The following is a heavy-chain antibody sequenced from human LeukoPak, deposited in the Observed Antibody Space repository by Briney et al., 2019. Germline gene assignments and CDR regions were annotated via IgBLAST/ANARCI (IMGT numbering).Heavy chain of an antibody. CDR3: ASSRMYYYYGMDV. D-gene: IGHD2-2*01. V-gene: IGHV4-39*01. CDR2: IYYSGST. J-gene: IGHJ6*02. CDR1: GGSISSRSYY. Sequence: PSETLSLTCTVSGGSISSRSYYWGWIRQPPGKGLEWIGSIYYSGSTYYNPSLKSRVTISVDTSKTHFSLKLSSVTAADTAVYYCASSRMYYYYGMDVWGQGTTVTVSS.